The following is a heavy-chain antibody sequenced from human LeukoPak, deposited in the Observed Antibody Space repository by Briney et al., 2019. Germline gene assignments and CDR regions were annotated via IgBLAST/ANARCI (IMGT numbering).Heavy chain of an antibody. V-gene: IGHV3-73*01. CDR3: ARDRNYYDSSVGY. CDR2: IRSKGNSYAT. D-gene: IGHD3-22*01. J-gene: IGHJ4*02. Sequence: GGSLRLSCAASGFTFSGSAIHWVRQASGRGLEWVGRIRSKGNSYATTYAASVKGRFTISRDNSKNTLYLQMNSLRAEDTAVYYCARDRNYYDSSVGYWGQGTLVTVSS. CDR1: GFTFSGSA.